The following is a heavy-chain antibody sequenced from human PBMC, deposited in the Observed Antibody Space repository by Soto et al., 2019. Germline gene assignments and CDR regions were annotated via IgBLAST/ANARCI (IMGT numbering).Heavy chain of an antibody. D-gene: IGHD6-13*01. V-gene: IGHV1-8*01. CDR2: MNPNSGNT. CDR1: GYTFTSYD. Sequence: GASXKGSCKASGYTFTSYDINWVRQATGQGLEWMGWMNPNSGNTGYAQKFQGRVTMTRNTSISTAYMELSSLRSEDTAVYYCARGFWAAATFDYWGQGTLVTVSS. J-gene: IGHJ4*02. CDR3: ARGFWAAATFDY.